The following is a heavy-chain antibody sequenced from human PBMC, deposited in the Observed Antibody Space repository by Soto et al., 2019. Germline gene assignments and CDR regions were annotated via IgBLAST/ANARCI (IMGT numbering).Heavy chain of an antibody. CDR2: ISGSGGST. Sequence: EVQLLESGGGLVQPGGSLRLSCAASGFTFSSYAMSWVRQAPGKGLEWVSAISGSGGSTYYADSVKGRFTISRDNSKNTLYLQMNSLRAEDTAVYYCAKEGDTMIVVVPGGMDVWGQGTTVTVSS. CDR3: AKEGDTMIVVVPGGMDV. D-gene: IGHD3-22*01. V-gene: IGHV3-23*01. CDR1: GFTFSSYA. J-gene: IGHJ6*02.